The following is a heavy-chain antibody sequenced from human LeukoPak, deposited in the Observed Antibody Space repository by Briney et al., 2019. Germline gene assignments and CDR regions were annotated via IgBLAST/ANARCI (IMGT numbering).Heavy chain of an antibody. J-gene: IGHJ5*02. CDR2: IYYSGST. V-gene: IGHV4-31*03. CDR1: GGSISSGGYY. D-gene: IGHD3-10*01. CDR3: ARDPGGRNWFDP. Sequence: SQTLSLTCTVSGGSISSGGYYWSWIRQHSGKGLEWIGYIYYSGSTFYNPSLKSRITISVDTSKNQFSLKLSSVTAADTAVYYCARDPGGRNWFDPWGQGALVTVSS.